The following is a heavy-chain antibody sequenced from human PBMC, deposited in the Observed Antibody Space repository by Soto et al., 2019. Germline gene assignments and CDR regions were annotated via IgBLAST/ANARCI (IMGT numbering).Heavy chain of an antibody. Sequence: ESGGGVVQPGRSLRLSCAASGFTFSSYAMHWVRQAPGKGLEWVAVISYDGSNKYYADSVKGRFTISRDNSKNTLYLQMNSLRAEDTAVYYCARDESGQWLPNYYYYYGMDVWGQGTTVTVSS. CDR3: ARDESGQWLPNYYYYYGMDV. CDR2: ISYDGSNK. V-gene: IGHV3-30-3*01. J-gene: IGHJ6*02. CDR1: GFTFSSYA. D-gene: IGHD6-19*01.